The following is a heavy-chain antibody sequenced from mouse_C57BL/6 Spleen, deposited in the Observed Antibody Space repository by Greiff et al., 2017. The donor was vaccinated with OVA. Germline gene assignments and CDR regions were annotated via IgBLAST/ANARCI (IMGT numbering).Heavy chain of an antibody. V-gene: IGHV1-53*01. CDR3: ERGDYGSSWFAY. CDR2: INPSNGGT. CDR1: GYTFTSYW. D-gene: IGHD1-1*01. Sequence: VQLQQPGTELVKPGASVKLSCKASGYTFTSYWMHWVKQRPGQGLEWIGNINPSNGGTNYNEKFKSKATLTVDKSSSTAYMQLSSLTSEDSAVYDCERGDYGSSWFAYWGQGTLVTVSA. J-gene: IGHJ3*01.